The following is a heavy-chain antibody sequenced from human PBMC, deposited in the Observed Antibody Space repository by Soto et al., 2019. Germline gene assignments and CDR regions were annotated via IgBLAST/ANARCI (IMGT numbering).Heavy chain of an antibody. D-gene: IGHD1-26*01. V-gene: IGHV4-59*08. J-gene: IGHJ6*02. CDR3: VRQGIGSLHGLVDV. CDR2: VYNTGGT. CDR1: SGPSSSHN. Sequence: QVQLQQSGLGLVKPSETLSLTCTVSSGPSSSHNWGWIRQSPGRGLEWIGYVYNTGGTSYNPSLKSRVTISADTSANHISLTLSFVTAADTAIYYCVRQGIGSLHGLVDVWGQGTTVSVSS.